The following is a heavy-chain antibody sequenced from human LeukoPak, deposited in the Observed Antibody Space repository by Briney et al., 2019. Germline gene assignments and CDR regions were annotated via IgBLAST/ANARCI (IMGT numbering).Heavy chain of an antibody. CDR1: GFTFSNYW. V-gene: IGHV3-7*01. D-gene: IGHD3-22*01. Sequence: GGSLRLSCAASGFTFSNYWMTWVRQAPGKGLEGVANIKQDGSGKKYVDSVQGRFTISRDNAKNALYLQMDSLSGEHTAVYYCARYNYYASRGHLYWGQGTLVTGSP. CDR2: IKQDGSGK. J-gene: IGHJ4*02. CDR3: ARYNYYASRGHLY.